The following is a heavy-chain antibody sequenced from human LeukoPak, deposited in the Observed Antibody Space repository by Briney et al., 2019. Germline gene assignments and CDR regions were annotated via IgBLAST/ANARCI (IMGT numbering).Heavy chain of an antibody. CDR3: ARSWSDYYLFDY. D-gene: IGHD3-3*01. V-gene: IGHV3-48*01. J-gene: IGHJ4*02. CDR2: ISSSRSTI. Sequence: GGSLRLSCAASGFTFSSYSMNWARQAPGKGLEWVSTISSSRSTIYYADSVKGRFTISRDNAKNSLYLQMNSLRAEDTAVYYCARSWSDYYLFDYWGQGTLVTVSS. CDR1: GFTFSSYS.